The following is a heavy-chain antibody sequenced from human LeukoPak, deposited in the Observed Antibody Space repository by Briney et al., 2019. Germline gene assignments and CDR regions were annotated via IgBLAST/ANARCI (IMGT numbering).Heavy chain of an antibody. CDR1: GYTFTSYA. CDR3: ARQVGTASSHDFGH. Sequence: GASVKVSCKASGYTFTSYAMNWVRQAPGQGLEWMGWINTNTGNPTYAQGFTGRFVFSLDTSVSTAYLQISNLKAEDTAVYYCARQVGTASSHDFGHWGHGTLVTVSS. J-gene: IGHJ4*01. V-gene: IGHV7-4-1*02. D-gene: IGHD2-21*02. CDR2: INTNTGNP.